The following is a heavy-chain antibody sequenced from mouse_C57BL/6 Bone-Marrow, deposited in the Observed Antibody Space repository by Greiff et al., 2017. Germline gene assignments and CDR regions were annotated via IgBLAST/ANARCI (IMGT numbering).Heavy chain of an antibody. V-gene: IGHV14-4*01. CDR1: GFNIKDDY. CDR3: TVYYGSMWFAY. D-gene: IGHD1-1*01. Sequence: LVESGAELVRPGASVKLSCTASGFNIKDDYMHWVKQRPEQGLEWIGWIDPENGDTEYASKFQGKATITADTSSNTAYLQLSSLTSEDTAVYYCTVYYGSMWFAYWGQGTLVTVSA. J-gene: IGHJ3*01. CDR2: IDPENGDT.